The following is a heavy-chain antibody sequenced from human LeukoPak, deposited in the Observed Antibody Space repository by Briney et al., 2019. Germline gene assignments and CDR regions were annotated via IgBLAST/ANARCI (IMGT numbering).Heavy chain of an antibody. Sequence: PGGSLRLSCAASGFTFSSYAMSWVRQAPGKGLEWVANIKQDGSEKSYVDSVKGRFTISRDNAESSLYLQMNSLRAEDTAVYYCARDGDYYDFWSGYYTPDFDYWGQGTLVTVSS. CDR2: IKQDGSEK. D-gene: IGHD3-3*01. CDR1: GFTFSSYA. J-gene: IGHJ4*02. CDR3: ARDGDYYDFWSGYYTPDFDY. V-gene: IGHV3-7*01.